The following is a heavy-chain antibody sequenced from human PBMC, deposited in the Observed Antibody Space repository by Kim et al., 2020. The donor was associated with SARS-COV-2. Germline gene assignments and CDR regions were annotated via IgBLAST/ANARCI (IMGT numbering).Heavy chain of an antibody. CDR1: GGSFSGYY. CDR3: ARSLRYFGWIYY. J-gene: IGHJ4*02. V-gene: IGHV4-34*01. Sequence: SETLSLTCTVQGGSFSGYYWNWIRQAPGKALEWIAEINHIGTTNYNPSLKSRLTISIDASEKHFSLKLDSVTAADTAIYYCARSLRYFGWIYYWGPGTL. D-gene: IGHD3-9*01. CDR2: INHIGTT.